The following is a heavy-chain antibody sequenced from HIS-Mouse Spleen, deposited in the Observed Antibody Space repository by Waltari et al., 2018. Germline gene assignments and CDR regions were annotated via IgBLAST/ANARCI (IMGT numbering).Heavy chain of an antibody. CDR2: IYYSGST. CDR3: AREIPYSSSWYDWYFDL. Sequence: QLQLQESGPGLVKPSETLSLTCTVSGCSLSSRSYYWGWIRQPPGKGLEWIGSIYYSGSTYYNPSLKSRVTISVDTSKNQFSLKLSSVTAADTAVYYCAREIPYSSSWYDWYFDLWGRGTLVTVSS. J-gene: IGHJ2*01. CDR1: GCSLSSRSYY. V-gene: IGHV4-39*07. D-gene: IGHD6-13*01.